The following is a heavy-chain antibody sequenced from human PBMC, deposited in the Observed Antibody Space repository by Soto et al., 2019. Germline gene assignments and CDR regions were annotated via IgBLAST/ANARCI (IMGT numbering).Heavy chain of an antibody. D-gene: IGHD3-3*01. J-gene: IGHJ6*02. CDR1: GFTFGDYA. CDR2: IRSKAYGGTT. CDR3: TREADYDLWSGYYYGMDV. V-gene: IGHV3-49*04. Sequence: GGSLRLSCTASGFTFGDYAMSWVRQAPGNGLEWVGFIRSKAYGGTTEYAASVKGRFTISRDDSKSIAYLQMNSLKTEDTAVYYRTREADYDLWSGYYYGMDVWGQGTTVTVSS.